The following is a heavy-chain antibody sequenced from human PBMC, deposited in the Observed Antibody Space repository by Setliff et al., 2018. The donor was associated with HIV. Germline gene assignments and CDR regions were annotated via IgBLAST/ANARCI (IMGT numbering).Heavy chain of an antibody. Sequence: GGSLRLSCAVSGFTFSGYALHWVRQAPGKGLEWVAVISYDGGNAYYAESVEGRFTVSSDNSKNTLFLQMNSLRLEDTAVYYCAREGGAPRYFGYWGQGTLVTVSS. J-gene: IGHJ4*02. CDR1: GFTFSGYA. D-gene: IGHD3-16*01. CDR2: ISYDGGNA. CDR3: AREGGAPRYFGY. V-gene: IGHV3-30-3*01.